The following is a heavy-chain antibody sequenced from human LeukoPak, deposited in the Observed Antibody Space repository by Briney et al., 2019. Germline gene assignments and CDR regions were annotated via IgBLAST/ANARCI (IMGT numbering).Heavy chain of an antibody. V-gene: IGHV1-18*01. J-gene: IGHJ4*02. CDR3: ARDQGLYDSSGYPLSDY. Sequence: ASVKVSCTASGYTFTSYGISWVRQAPGQGLEWMGWISAYNGNTNYAQKLQGRVTMTTDTSTSTAYMELRSLRSDDTAVYYCARDQGLYDSSGYPLSDYWGQGTLVTVSS. CDR1: GYTFTSYG. CDR2: ISAYNGNT. D-gene: IGHD3-22*01.